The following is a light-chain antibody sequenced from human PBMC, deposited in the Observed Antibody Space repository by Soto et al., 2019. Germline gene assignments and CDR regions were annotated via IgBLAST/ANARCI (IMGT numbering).Light chain of an antibody. CDR2: NND. J-gene: IGLJ1*01. V-gene: IGLV1-47*02. Sequence: QSVLTQPPSASGTPGQRVTVSCSGSTSNIGSNYIYWYQQLPGTAPTLLIYNNDQRPSGVPDRFSGSKSGTSASLAISGLRSEYEANSYWATGADGLGYYFGTGTK. CDR3: ATGADGLGYY. CDR1: TSNIGSNY.